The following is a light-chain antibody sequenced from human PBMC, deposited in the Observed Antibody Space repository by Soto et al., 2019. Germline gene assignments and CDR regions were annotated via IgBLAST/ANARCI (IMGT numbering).Light chain of an antibody. J-gene: IGLJ3*02. CDR1: SSNIGAGYD. CDR2: GNN. Sequence: QSVLTQPPSVSGAPGQTVTISCTGSSSNIGAGYDVHWYQQLPGTAPKLLIFGNNNRPSGVPDRFSGSKSGTSASLAITGLQAEDEADYYCQYYDSSLSGWVFGGGTKVTVL. CDR3: QYYDSSLSGWV. V-gene: IGLV1-40*01.